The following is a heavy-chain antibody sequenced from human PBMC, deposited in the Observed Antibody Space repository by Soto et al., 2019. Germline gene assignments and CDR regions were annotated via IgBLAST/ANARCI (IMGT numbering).Heavy chain of an antibody. CDR1: GFVFSDYR. CDR3: AKIITRGTGDAFHV. Sequence: QMLLVESGGGVVQPGRSLRLSCAASGFVFSDYRMHWVRQFPGKGLEWVGAISEDGNENFYGESTLGRFTISRDNFERTLSLQMNSLRNEDTALYFCAKIITRGTGDAFHVWGQGTMVTVSS. J-gene: IGHJ3*01. CDR2: ISEDGNEN. D-gene: IGHD3-10*01. V-gene: IGHV3-30*18.